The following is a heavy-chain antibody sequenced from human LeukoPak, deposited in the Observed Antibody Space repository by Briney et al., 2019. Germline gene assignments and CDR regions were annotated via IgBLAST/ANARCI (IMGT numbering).Heavy chain of an antibody. D-gene: IGHD6-13*01. CDR2: INHSGST. V-gene: IGHV4-34*01. Sequence: PSETLSLTCAAYGGSFSGYYWSWIRQPPGKGLEWIGEINHSGSTNYNPSLKSRVTISVDTSKNQFSLKLSSVTAADTAVYYCARLHIAAAVRWFDPWGQGTLVTVSS. CDR1: GGSFSGYY. CDR3: ARLHIAAAVRWFDP. J-gene: IGHJ5*02.